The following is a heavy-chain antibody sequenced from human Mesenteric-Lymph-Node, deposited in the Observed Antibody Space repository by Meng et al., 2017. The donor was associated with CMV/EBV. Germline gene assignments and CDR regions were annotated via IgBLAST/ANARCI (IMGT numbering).Heavy chain of an antibody. CDR1: GFTFDDYA. J-gene: IGHJ4*02. Sequence: GGSLRLSCAASGFTFDDYAMHWVRQAPGKGLEWVSLISWDGGSTYYADSVKGRFTISRDNSKNSLYLQMNSLRAEDTALYYCEKDSDQREYYFDYWGQGTLVTVSS. V-gene: IGHV3-43D*03. CDR2: ISWDGGST. D-gene: IGHD6-25*01. CDR3: EKDSDQREYYFDY.